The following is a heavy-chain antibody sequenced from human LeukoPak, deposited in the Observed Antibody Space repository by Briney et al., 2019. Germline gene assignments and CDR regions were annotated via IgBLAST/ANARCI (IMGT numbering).Heavy chain of an antibody. Sequence: SGGALIPSCAAAGFTVSSNYMSWVRQAPGKGLEWVSVIYSGGSTHYADSVKGRFTTSRDNSKNTLYLQMNSLRAEDTAVYYCARGFYDSSGFRPYFDYWGQGILVTVSS. J-gene: IGHJ4*02. CDR1: GFTVSSNY. CDR3: ARGFYDSSGFRPYFDY. V-gene: IGHV3-53*01. CDR2: IYSGGST. D-gene: IGHD3-22*01.